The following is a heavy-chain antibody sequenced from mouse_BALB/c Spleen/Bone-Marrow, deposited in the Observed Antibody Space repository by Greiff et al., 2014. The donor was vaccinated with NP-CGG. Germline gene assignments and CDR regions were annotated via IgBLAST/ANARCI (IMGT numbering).Heavy chain of an antibody. CDR3: TRPSFYYGSSYWYFDV. Sequence: EVQLQQSGSELVKPGASVKLSCAASGFNIKDTYMHWVKQRPEQGLEWIGRIDPANGDTKYDPKFQSKATITADTSSNTAYLQLSSLTSEDTAVYYCTRPSFYYGSSYWYFDVWAQGPRSPSPQ. V-gene: IGHV14-3*02. CDR1: GFNIKDTY. J-gene: IGHJ1*01. D-gene: IGHD1-1*01. CDR2: IDPANGDT.